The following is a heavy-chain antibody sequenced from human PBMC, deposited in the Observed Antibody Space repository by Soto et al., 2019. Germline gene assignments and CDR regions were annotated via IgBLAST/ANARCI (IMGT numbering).Heavy chain of an antibody. J-gene: IGHJ6*02. CDR2: IVPMLGTP. CDR3: ARNGTYGSSRSHYSGMDV. V-gene: IGHV1-69*13. Sequence: SVKVSCKASGGTFDKFIMNWVLQTPGRGPEWMGGIVPMLGTPTYAEKFKGRVRISATGSATTTYMEVTSLRSEDTAIYYCARNGTYGSSRSHYSGMDVWGQGTTVTVSS. D-gene: IGHD3-10*01. CDR1: GGTFDKFI.